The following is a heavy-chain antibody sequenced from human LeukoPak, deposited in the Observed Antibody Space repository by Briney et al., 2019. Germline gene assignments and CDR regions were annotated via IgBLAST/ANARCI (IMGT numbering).Heavy chain of an antibody. V-gene: IGHV1-69*05. CDR2: IIPIFGTA. Sequence: SVKVSCKTSGGTFSSYAISWVRQAPGQGLEWMGGIIPIFGTANYAQKFQGRVTITTDESTSTAYMELSSLRSEDTAVYYCASGSPDAFDIWGQGTMVTVSS. D-gene: IGHD1-26*01. CDR1: GGTFSSYA. J-gene: IGHJ3*02. CDR3: ASGSPDAFDI.